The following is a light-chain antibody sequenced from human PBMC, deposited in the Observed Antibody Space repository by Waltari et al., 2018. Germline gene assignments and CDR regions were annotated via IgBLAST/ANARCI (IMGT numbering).Light chain of an antibody. V-gene: IGKV4-1*01. CDR2: WAS. CDR3: QQYYSTRA. Sequence: DIVMTQSPDSLAVSLGERATINCKSSQSVLYSSNNKNYLAWYQQKPGPPPKLLIYWASTRESGVPDRFSGSGSWTDFTLTISSLQAEDVAVYYCQQYYSTRAFGQGTKVEIK. CDR1: QSVLYSSNNKNY. J-gene: IGKJ1*01.